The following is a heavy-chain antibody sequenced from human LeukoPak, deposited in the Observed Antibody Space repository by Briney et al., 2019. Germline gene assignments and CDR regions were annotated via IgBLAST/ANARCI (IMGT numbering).Heavy chain of an antibody. CDR1: GGSFSGYY. V-gene: IGHV4-34*01. J-gene: IGHJ4*02. Sequence: PSETLSLTCAVYGGSFSGYYWSWIRQPPGKGLEWIGEINHSGSTNYNPSLKSRVTISVDTSKNQFSLKLSSVTAADTAVYYCARGGAPKYYYDSSGLLRYWGQGTLVTVSS. CDR2: INHSGST. D-gene: IGHD3-22*01. CDR3: ARGGAPKYYYDSSGLLRY.